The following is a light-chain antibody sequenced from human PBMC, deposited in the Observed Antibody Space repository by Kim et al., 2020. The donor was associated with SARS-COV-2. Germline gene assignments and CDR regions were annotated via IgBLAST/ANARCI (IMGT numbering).Light chain of an antibody. J-gene: IGLJ3*02. V-gene: IGLV2-23*01. CDR2: EGN. Sequence: GQSITISCTGTSSDVGSYNLVSWYQQHPGKAPKLMIYEGNKRPSGVSNRFSASKSDNTASLTISGLQAEDEADYYCCSYAGSSTWVFGGGTQLTVL. CDR1: SSDVGSYNL. CDR3: CSYAGSSTWV.